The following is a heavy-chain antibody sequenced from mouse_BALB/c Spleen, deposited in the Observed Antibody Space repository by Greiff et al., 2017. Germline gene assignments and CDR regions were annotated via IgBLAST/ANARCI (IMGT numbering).Heavy chain of an antibody. CDR2: IWWNDNK. CDR3: ARIADPLYYYGSSLGYYAMDY. CDR1: GFSLSTYGIG. J-gene: IGHJ4*01. Sequence: QVTLKVSGPGILQPSQTLSLTCSFSGFSLSTYGIGVGWIRQPSGKGLEWLAHIWWNDNKYYNTALKSRLTISKDTSNNQVFLKIASVDTADTATYYCARIADPLYYYGSSLGYYAMDYWGQGTSVTVSS. V-gene: IGHV8-11*01. D-gene: IGHD1-1*01.